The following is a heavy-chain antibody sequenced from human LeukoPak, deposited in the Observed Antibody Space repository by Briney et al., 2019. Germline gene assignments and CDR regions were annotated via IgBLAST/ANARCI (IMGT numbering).Heavy chain of an antibody. D-gene: IGHD3-22*01. CDR2: IIPIFGTA. Sequence: SVKAFCKASGYTFSTYGISWVRQAPGQGLEWMGGIIPIFGTANYAQKFQGRVTITADESTRTANMELRTLRSEDTAIYYCARGSGETGGYYYVYWGRGTPVTVSS. V-gene: IGHV1-69*13. CDR3: ARGSGETGGYYYVY. J-gene: IGHJ4*02. CDR1: GYTFSTYG.